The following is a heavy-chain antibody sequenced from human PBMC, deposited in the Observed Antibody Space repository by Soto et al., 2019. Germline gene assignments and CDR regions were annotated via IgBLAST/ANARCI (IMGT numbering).Heavy chain of an antibody. J-gene: IGHJ4*02. V-gene: IGHV3-23*01. CDR1: GFTFNSND. D-gene: IGHD3-10*01. CDR3: VKHQVSLVRGISPFDY. CDR2: ISSSGAFT. Sequence: GGSLRLSCAVSGFTFNSNDMTWVRQAPGKGLEWVSTISSSGAFTYHADSVRGRLTISRDNSKNTVYLQMTSLRAEDTAVYYCVKHQVSLVRGISPFDYWGQGALVTVSS.